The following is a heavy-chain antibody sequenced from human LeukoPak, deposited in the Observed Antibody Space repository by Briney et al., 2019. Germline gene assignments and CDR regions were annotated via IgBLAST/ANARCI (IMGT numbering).Heavy chain of an antibody. D-gene: IGHD3-22*01. Sequence: ASVKVSCKASGYTFGDYYIHWVRQAPGQRLEWMGWINPNTGGTNYAQKFQGRVTMTRDTSLSTVYMEVSRLKSDDTAVYYCARDPAIGVPLLGYWGQGTLVTVSS. V-gene: IGHV1-2*02. CDR3: ARDPAIGVPLLGY. CDR2: INPNTGGT. J-gene: IGHJ4*02. CDR1: GYTFGDYY.